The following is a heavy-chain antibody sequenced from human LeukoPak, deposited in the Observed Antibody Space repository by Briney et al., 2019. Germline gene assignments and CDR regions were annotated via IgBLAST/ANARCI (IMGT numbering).Heavy chain of an antibody. V-gene: IGHV3-21*01. CDR1: GFTFSFYS. J-gene: IGHJ4*02. Sequence: GGSLRLSCVASGFTFSFYSMNWVRQAPGKGLEWVSSISRSSSYIHYADSVRGRFTISRDNAKNSLYLQMNSLRAEDTDVYYCARDGDTAMVTDYWGQGTLVTVSS. D-gene: IGHD5-18*01. CDR2: ISRSSSYI. CDR3: ARDGDTAMVTDY.